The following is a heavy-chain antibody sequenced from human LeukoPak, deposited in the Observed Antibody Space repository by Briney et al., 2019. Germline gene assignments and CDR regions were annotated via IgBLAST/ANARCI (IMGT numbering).Heavy chain of an antibody. J-gene: IGHJ4*01. CDR1: GGAFSSYA. V-gene: IGHV1-18*01. D-gene: IGHD1-26*01. CDR2: ISAYNGNT. CDR3: ARGWELQSAFDY. Sequence: GASVKVSCKASGGAFSSYAISWVRQAPGQGLEWMGWISAYNGNTNYAQKLQGRVTMTTDTSTSTAYMELRSLRSDDTAVYYCARGWELQSAFDYWGHGTLVTVSS.